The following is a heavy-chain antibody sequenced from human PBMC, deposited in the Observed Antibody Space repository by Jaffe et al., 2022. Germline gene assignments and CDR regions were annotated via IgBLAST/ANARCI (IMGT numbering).Heavy chain of an antibody. CDR2: INSDGSST. J-gene: IGHJ4*02. CDR3: ARGHSPRGYDILTGYYRAGASYCFDY. CDR1: GFTFSSYW. V-gene: IGHV3-74*01. D-gene: IGHD3-9*01. Sequence: EVQLVESGGGLVQPGGSLRLSCAASGFTFSSYWMHWVRQAPGKGLVWVSRINSDGSSTSYADSVKGRFTISRDNAKNTLYLQMNSLRAEDTAVYYCARGHSPRGYDILTGYYRAGASYCFDYWGQGTLVTVSS.